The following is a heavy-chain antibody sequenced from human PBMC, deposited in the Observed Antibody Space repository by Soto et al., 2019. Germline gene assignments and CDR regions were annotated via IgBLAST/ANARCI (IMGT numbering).Heavy chain of an antibody. J-gene: IGHJ4*02. CDR1: VGTFSNDI. CDR3: VRDSPIGSTYSGYDGIDY. CDR2: IIPLLDIA. V-gene: IGHV1-69*08. D-gene: IGHD5-12*01. Sequence: QVQVVQSGAEVKKPGSSVKVSCKASVGTFSNDIITWVRQAPGQGLEWMGRIIPLLDIANYAQKFQGRVTITADKSTSTAYMELNSLRSEDTAVYYCVRDSPIGSTYSGYDGIDYWGQGTLVTVSS.